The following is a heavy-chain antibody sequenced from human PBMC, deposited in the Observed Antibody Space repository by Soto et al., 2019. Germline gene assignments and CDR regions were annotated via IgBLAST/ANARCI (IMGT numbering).Heavy chain of an antibody. J-gene: IGHJ3*01. CDR1: GFTFSSYG. CDR3: ARSPEQRWLQWDAFDL. V-gene: IGHV3-33*01. D-gene: IGHD4-4*01. CDR2: IWYDGSNK. Sequence: QVQLVESGGGVVQPGRSLRLSCAASGFTFSSYGMHWVRQAPGKGLEWVAVIWYDGSNKYYADSVKGRFTISRDNSKNTLYLQMNSLRAEDTAVYYCARSPEQRWLQWDAFDLWGQGTMVTVSS.